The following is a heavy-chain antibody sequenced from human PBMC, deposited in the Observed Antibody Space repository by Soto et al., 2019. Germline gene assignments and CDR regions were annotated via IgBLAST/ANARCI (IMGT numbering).Heavy chain of an antibody. CDR2: INPNSGGT. CDR3: AREPATAKPEGVDF. Sequence: ASVKVSCKXSGYTFSDYYIHWVRQAPGQGLEWMGWINPNSGGTKYAPKFQGGVTMTRDTSITTAYMELSRLRSGDTAVYYCAREPATAKPEGVDFWGQGTLVTVSS. J-gene: IGHJ4*02. CDR1: GYTFSDYY. V-gene: IGHV1-2*02. D-gene: IGHD1-1*01.